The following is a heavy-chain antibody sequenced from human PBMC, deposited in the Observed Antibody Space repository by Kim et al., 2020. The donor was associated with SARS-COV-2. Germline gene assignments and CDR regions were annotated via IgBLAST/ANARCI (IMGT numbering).Heavy chain of an antibody. D-gene: IGHD3-3*01. J-gene: IGHJ4*02. CDR3: GRRDFSSTYPFDY. Sequence: QYEESATGRFTISRDHSKNTIFLQMNNLTPDDTDVYYCGRRDFSSTYPFDYWGQGTLVTVSS. V-gene: IGHV3-30*01.